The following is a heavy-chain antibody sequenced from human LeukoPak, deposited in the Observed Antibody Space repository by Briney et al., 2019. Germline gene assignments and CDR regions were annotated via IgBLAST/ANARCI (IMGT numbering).Heavy chain of an antibody. D-gene: IGHD2-2*01. CDR3: ARGYCSSTSCYGPSGWFDP. Sequence: ASVKVSCKASGYTFTSYGISWVRQAAGQGLEWMGWISAYNGNTNYAQKLQGRVTMTTDTSTTTAYMELRSLRSDDTAVYYCARGYCSSTSCYGPSGWFDPWGQGTLVSVSS. CDR1: GYTFTSYG. V-gene: IGHV1-18*01. J-gene: IGHJ5*02. CDR2: ISAYNGNT.